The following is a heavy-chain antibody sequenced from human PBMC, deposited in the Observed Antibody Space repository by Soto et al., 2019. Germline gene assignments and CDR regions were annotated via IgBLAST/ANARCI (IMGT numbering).Heavy chain of an antibody. D-gene: IGHD3-3*01. J-gene: IGHJ6*02. V-gene: IGHV1-69*06. CDR1: GGTFSNYA. Sequence: QVQLVQSGAEVMKPGSSVKVSCKASGGTFSNYAFSWVRQAPGQGLEWLGGIIPIFGSSYYARGFQGRVTITEDKSTSTVYMDLTSLRSEDTAVYYCARGRYDFWSGTTSHYYGLDVWGQGTTVTVSS. CDR2: IIPIFGSS. CDR3: ARGRYDFWSGTTSHYYGLDV.